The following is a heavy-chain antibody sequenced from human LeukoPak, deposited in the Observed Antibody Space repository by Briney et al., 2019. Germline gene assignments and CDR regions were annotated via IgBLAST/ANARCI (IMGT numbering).Heavy chain of an antibody. Sequence: GGSLRLSCAASGFTFSSYAMTWVRQAPGKGLEWVSSISSSGGSTYYADSVRGRFTISRDNSKNTLYLQMNSLRAEDTAIYHCAKDLVTGSLDYWGQGTLVTVSS. CDR1: GFTFSSYA. V-gene: IGHV3-23*01. CDR2: ISSSGGST. J-gene: IGHJ4*02. CDR3: AKDLVTGSLDY. D-gene: IGHD3-10*01.